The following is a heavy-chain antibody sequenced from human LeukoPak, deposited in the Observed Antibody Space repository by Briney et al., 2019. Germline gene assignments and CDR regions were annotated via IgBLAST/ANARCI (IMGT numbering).Heavy chain of an antibody. J-gene: IGHJ3*02. CDR2: IYPGDSDT. V-gene: IGHV5-51*01. Sequence: TGESLKISCKGSGYRFTSYWIGWVRQMPGKGLEWMGIIYPGDSDTRYSPSFQGQVTISADKSISTAYLQWSSLKASDTAMYYCASRYYYDSSGYYYVIGAFDIWGQGTMVTVSS. CDR1: GYRFTSYW. D-gene: IGHD3-22*01. CDR3: ASRYYYDSSGYYYVIGAFDI.